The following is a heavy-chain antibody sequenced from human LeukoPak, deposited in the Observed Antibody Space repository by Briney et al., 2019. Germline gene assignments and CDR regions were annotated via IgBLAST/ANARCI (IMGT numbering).Heavy chain of an antibody. D-gene: IGHD3-16*01. CDR2: IWHDGSVE. Sequence: GRSLRLSCTAPGFMFSRLGMQWVRQAPGEGLEWVAMIWHDGSVEEYADSVKDRFTISRDNSQNTLYLQMNSLRDDDTAVYYCAKEGDQFRGYLDAWGKGTTVTVSS. J-gene: IGHJ6*03. V-gene: IGHV3-33*06. CDR1: GFMFSRLG. CDR3: AKEGDQFRGYLDA.